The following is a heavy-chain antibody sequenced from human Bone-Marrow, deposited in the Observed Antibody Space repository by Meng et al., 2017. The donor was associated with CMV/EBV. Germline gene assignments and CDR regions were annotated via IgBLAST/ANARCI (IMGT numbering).Heavy chain of an antibody. CDR1: GDSISSNTYY. CDR3: ARGAGGGNLSYYYYGMDV. J-gene: IGHJ6*02. CDR2: IHHTGST. Sequence: SETLSLTCTVSGDSISSNTYYWGWIRQPPGKGLEWIASIHHTGSTYYNPSLTSRVTMSVDRSKNHFSLKLNSVTAADTAVYYCARGAGGGNLSYYYYGMDVWGQGTTVTVSS. D-gene: IGHD4-23*01. V-gene: IGHV4-39*07.